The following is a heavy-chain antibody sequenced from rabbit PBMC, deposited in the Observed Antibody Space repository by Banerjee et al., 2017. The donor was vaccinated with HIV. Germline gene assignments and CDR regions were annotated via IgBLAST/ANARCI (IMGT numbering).Heavy chain of an antibody. J-gene: IGHJ4*01. Sequence: EELVESGGGLVQPGESLELSCKASGIDFISDGISWVRQAPGKGLEWIACIYAGDGNTYYASWAKGRFTISKTSSTTVTLQMTSLTAADTATYFCARDFDLWGPGTLVTVS. CDR2: IYAGDGNT. V-gene: IGHV1S45*01. CDR1: GIDFISDG. CDR3: ARDFDL.